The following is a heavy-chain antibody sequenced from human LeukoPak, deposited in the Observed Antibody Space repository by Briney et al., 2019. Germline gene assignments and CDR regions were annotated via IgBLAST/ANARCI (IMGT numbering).Heavy chain of an antibody. CDR3: AKAGGYSSSPFDY. Sequence: GGSLRLSCAASGFTFSSYGMHWVRQAPGKGLEWVAFIRYDGSNKYYADSVKGRFTISRDNSKNTLYLQMNSLRAEDTAVYYCAKAGGYSSSPFDYWGQGTLVTVSS. V-gene: IGHV3-30*02. CDR1: GFTFSSYG. CDR2: IRYDGSNK. J-gene: IGHJ4*02. D-gene: IGHD6-13*01.